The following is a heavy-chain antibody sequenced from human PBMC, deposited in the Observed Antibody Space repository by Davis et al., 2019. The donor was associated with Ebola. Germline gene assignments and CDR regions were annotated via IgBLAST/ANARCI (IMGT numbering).Heavy chain of an antibody. CDR3: AIPHSFTEAFDI. D-gene: IGHD3-16*01. J-gene: IGHJ3*02. CDR2: IYMGGAT. CDR1: GITVNNQY. Sequence: GESLKISCAASGITVNNQYMIWVRQAPGKGLEYVSIIYMGGATFYADSVKGRFTISRDSSTNTLYLQMNSLRAEDTAIYYCAIPHSFTEAFDIWGQGTMVIVSS. V-gene: IGHV3-53*01.